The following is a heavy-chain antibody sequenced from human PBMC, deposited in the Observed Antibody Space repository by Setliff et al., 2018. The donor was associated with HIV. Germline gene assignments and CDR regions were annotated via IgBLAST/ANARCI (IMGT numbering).Heavy chain of an antibody. D-gene: IGHD6-19*01. CDR3: TTAPGIAVATRDYYHYYVYV. Sequence: GGSLRLSCAASGFTFSNAWMSWVRQAPGKGREWVGRIKSKTDGGTTDYAAPAKGRFTISRDDSKNMLYLQMNSLKPEDTSVYYCTTAPGIAVATRDYYHYYVYVWGKGTTVTVSS. CDR2: IKSKTDGGTT. V-gene: IGHV3-15*01. CDR1: GFTFSNAW. J-gene: IGHJ6*03.